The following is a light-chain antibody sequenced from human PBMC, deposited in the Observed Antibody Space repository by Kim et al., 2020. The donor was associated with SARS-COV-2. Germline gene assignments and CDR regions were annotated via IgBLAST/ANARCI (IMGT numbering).Light chain of an antibody. J-gene: IGKJ4*01. Sequence: VSPGERATLSCRASQNVGSSLAWFQQKPGQAPRLLVYGASTRATDVPARFSGSGSGTDFTLTISSLQSEDFALYFCQHYYSWPLTFGGGTKVDIK. CDR2: GAS. CDR3: QHYYSWPLT. V-gene: IGKV3-15*01. CDR1: QNVGSS.